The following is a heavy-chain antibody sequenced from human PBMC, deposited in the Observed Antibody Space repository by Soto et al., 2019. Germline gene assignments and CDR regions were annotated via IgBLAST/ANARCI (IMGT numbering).Heavy chain of an antibody. D-gene: IGHD6-19*01. V-gene: IGHV1-3*01. CDR2: INAGNGNT. CDR3: ARAVAVPADFDY. J-gene: IGHJ4*02. CDR1: GYIFTSYV. Sequence: ASVKVSCKASGYIFTSYVMHCVRQAPGQRLEWMGWINAGNGNTKYSQKFQGRVTITRDTSASTAYMELSSLRSEDTAVYYCARAVAVPADFDYWGQGTLVTVSS.